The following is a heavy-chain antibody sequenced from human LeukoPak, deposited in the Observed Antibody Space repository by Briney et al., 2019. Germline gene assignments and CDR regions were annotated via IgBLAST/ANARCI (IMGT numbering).Heavy chain of an antibody. D-gene: IGHD5-24*01. CDR1: GGSISSYY. CDR2: IYYSGST. CDR3: ARGRWRWLQYYFDY. V-gene: IGHV4-59*12. Sequence: SETLSLTCTVPGGSISSYYWSWIRQPPGKGLEWIGYIYYSGSTNYNPSLKSRVTISVDTSKNQFSLKLSSVTAADTAVYYCARGRWRWLQYYFDYWGQGTLVTVSS. J-gene: IGHJ4*02.